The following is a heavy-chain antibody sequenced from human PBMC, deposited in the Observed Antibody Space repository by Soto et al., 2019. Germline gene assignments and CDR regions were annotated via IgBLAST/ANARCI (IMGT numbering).Heavy chain of an antibody. CDR3: ARLRRALYSSGWYSY. D-gene: IGHD6-19*01. CDR2: INHSGST. V-gene: IGHV4-34*01. CDR1: GGSFSGYY. Sequence: SETLSLTCAVYGGSFSGYYWSWIRQPPGKGLEWIGEINHSGSTNYNPSLKSRVTISVDTSKNQFSLKLSSVTAADTAVYYCARLRRALYSSGWYSYWGQGTLVTVSS. J-gene: IGHJ4*02.